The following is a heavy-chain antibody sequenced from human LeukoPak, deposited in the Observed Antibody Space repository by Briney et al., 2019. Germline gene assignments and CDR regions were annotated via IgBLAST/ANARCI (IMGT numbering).Heavy chain of an antibody. CDR3: ASFIPAFGDAFDI. Sequence: SVKVSCKASGGTFSSYAISWVRQAPGQGLEWMGGIIPIFGTANYAQKFQGRVTITADKSTSTAYMELSSLRSEDTAVYYCASFIPAFGDAFDIWGQGTMVTVSS. V-gene: IGHV1-69*06. CDR1: GGTFSSYA. CDR2: IIPIFGTA. J-gene: IGHJ3*02. D-gene: IGHD2-15*01.